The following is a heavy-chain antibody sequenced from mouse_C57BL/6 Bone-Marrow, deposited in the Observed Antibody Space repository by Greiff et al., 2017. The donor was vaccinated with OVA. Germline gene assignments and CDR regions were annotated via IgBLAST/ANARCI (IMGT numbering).Heavy chain of an antibody. V-gene: IGHV1-39*01. CDR3: ARSRTYYGSFDYFDS. J-gene: IGHJ2*01. D-gene: IGHD1-1*01. Sequence: EVQLQQSGPELVKPGASVKISCKASGYSFTDYNMNWVKQSNGKSLEWIGVINTNYGTTSYNQKFKGKATLTVDQSSSTAYMQLNRLTSEYAAVYSSARSRTYYGSFDYFDSRGQGTTLTVSS. CDR1: GYSFTDYN. CDR2: INTNYGTT.